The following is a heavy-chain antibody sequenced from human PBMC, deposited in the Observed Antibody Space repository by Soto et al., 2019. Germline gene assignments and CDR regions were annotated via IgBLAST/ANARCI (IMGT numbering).Heavy chain of an antibody. V-gene: IGHV1-69*01. CDR2: IIPIFGTA. Sequence: QVQLVQSGAEVKKPGSSVKVSCKASGGTFSSYAISWVRQAPGQGLEWMGGIIPIFGTANYAQKFQGRVTITADESTSTAYMELSSLRSEDTAVYYCACTGGKGQHLEHRSGGMDFWGQGTTVTVSS. J-gene: IGHJ6*02. CDR1: GGTFSSYA. CDR3: ACTGGKGQHLEHRSGGMDF. D-gene: IGHD6-13*01.